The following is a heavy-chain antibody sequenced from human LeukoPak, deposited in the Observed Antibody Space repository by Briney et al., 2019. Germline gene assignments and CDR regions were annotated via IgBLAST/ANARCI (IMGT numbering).Heavy chain of an antibody. D-gene: IGHD2-21*01. J-gene: IGHJ3*02. Sequence: GGSLRLSCAASGFTFSSYAMSWVRQAPGKGLEWVSGISGSGGTKYYADSVKGRFTISRDNSKNVLYLQMNSLRAEDTAVYYCAKDRGGDFYDAFDIWGQGTLVTVSS. CDR2: ISGSGGTK. CDR1: GFTFSSYA. V-gene: IGHV3-23*01. CDR3: AKDRGGDFYDAFDI.